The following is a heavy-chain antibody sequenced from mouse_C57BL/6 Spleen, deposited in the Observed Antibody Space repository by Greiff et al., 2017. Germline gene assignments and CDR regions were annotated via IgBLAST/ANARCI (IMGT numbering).Heavy chain of an antibody. V-gene: IGHV1-63*01. CDR3: ARREGYYGSSYDYYAMDY. CDR1: GYTFTNYW. J-gene: IGHJ4*01. CDR2: IYPGGGYT. Sequence: VQLQQSGAELVRPGTSVKMSCKASGYTFTNYWIGWAKQRPGHGLAWIGDIYPGGGYTNYNEKFKGKATLTADKSSGTAYMQFSSLTSEDSAIYYCARREGYYGSSYDYYAMDYWGQGTSVTVSS. D-gene: IGHD1-1*01.